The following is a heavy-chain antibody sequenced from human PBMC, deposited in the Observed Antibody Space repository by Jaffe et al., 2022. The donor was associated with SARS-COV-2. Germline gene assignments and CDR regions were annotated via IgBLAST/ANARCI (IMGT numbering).Heavy chain of an antibody. CDR1: GGSISTYY. CDR3: ARGLIPMVRGLYYYYLDV. J-gene: IGHJ6*03. CDR2: VHYSGST. Sequence: QVQLQESGPGLVKPSETLSLTCAVSGGSISTYYWSWIRQPPGKGLEWIGYVHYSGSTNNNPSLKSRVTISVDTSKNQFSLMLRSVTAADTAVYYCARGLIPMVRGLYYYYLDVWGKGTTVTVSS. D-gene: IGHD3-10*01. V-gene: IGHV4-59*01.